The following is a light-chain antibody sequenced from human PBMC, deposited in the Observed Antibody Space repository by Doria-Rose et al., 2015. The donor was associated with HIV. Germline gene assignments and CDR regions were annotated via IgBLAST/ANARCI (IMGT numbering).Light chain of an antibody. Sequence: EIVMTQSPGTLSLSPGERATPSCRASQSFSSTYLAWYQQKPGQAHSLLIYDGSTRATGIPDRFSASGSGTDFTLTINRLEPEDFALYYCHQYGTSWTFGQGTKVEI. CDR1: QSFSSTY. CDR3: HQYGTSWT. J-gene: IGKJ1*01. CDR2: DGS. V-gene: IGKV3-20*01.